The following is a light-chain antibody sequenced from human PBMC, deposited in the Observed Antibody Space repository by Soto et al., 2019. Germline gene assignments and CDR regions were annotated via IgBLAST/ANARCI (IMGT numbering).Light chain of an antibody. CDR2: KAS. CDR3: QQYNSYSRT. CDR1: QSISSW. Sequence: DIQMTQSPSTLSASVGDRVTITCRASQSISSWLAWYQQKPGKAPKLLIYKASNLESGVPSRFSGSGSGTEFTLTISSLQPDDFATYYCQQYNSYSRTFGQGTRVKSN. V-gene: IGKV1-5*03. J-gene: IGKJ1*01.